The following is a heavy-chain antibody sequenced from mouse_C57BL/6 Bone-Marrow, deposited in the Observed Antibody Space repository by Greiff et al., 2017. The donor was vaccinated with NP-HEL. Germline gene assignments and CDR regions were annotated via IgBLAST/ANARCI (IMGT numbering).Heavy chain of an antibody. J-gene: IGHJ1*03. CDR1: GFTFSDFY. D-gene: IGHD1-1*01. CDR2: SRNKANDYTT. V-gene: IGHV7-1*01. CDR3: ARGGDYGSSFYWYFDV. Sequence: EVMLVESGGGLVQSGRSLRLSCATSGFTFSDFYMEWVRQAPGKGLEWIAASRNKANDYTTEYSASVKGRFIVSRDTSQSILYLQMNALRAEDTAIYYCARGGDYGSSFYWYFDVWGTGTTVTVSS.